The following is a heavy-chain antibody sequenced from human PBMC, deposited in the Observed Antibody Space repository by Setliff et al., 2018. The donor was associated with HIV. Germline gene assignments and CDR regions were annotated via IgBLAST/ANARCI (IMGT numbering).Heavy chain of an antibody. Sequence: SVKVSCKASGGTFSSYAISWVRQAPGQGLEWMGGIIPIFNTANYAQKFQGRVTITADESTSTAYMELSSLRSEDTAVYYCARGRVAVAGRYFDSWGQGTLVTVSS. CDR3: ARGRVAVAGRYFDS. J-gene: IGHJ4*02. V-gene: IGHV1-69*13. CDR1: GGTFSSYA. D-gene: IGHD6-19*01. CDR2: IIPIFNTA.